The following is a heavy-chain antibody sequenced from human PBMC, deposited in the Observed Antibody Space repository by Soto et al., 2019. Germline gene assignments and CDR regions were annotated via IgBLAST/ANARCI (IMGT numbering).Heavy chain of an antibody. V-gene: IGHV1-18*01. D-gene: IGHD6-13*01. J-gene: IGHJ4*02. CDR2: ISGYNGYP. CDR1: GYIFTNYG. Sequence: QVQLVQSGAEVRKPGASVNVSCKTSGYIFTNYGVALVRQAPGQGLELVAWISGYNGYPKHTQKFQGRVTVTTDTTTRTGYMELRNLRSDDTAVYYCARASAGALHDFWGQGTRVTVSS. CDR3: ARASAGALHDF.